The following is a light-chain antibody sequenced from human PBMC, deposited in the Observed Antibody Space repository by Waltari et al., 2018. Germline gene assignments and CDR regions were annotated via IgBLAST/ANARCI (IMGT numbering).Light chain of an antibody. CDR1: SSDIWSFNL. J-gene: IGLJ3*02. CDR2: EVT. V-gene: IGLV2-23*02. Sequence: QSALTQPASVSGSPGQSITISCTGTSSDIWSFNLFSSYPQHPVKAPKPIIYEVTQWPPGSSNRFSGSKSGNTASLTISGLQAEDEADYYCCSNAGTDALFGGGTKLTVL. CDR3: CSNAGTDAL.